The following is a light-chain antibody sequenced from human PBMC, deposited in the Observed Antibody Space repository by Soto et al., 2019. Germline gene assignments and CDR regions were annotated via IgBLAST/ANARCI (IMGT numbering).Light chain of an antibody. CDR2: WAS. Sequence: DIVLTPSPDSLAVSLGERATINCKSSQSVLYSSNNKNYLAWYQQKPGQPPKLLIYWASTRESGVPDRFSGSGSGTDLTLTISSLQAEDVAVYYCQQYFRPWTFGQGTKVEIK. CDR3: QQYFRPWT. J-gene: IGKJ1*01. CDR1: QSVLYSSNNKNY. V-gene: IGKV4-1*01.